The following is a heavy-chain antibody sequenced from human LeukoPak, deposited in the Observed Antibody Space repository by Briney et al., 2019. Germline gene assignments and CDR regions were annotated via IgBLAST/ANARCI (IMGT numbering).Heavy chain of an antibody. CDR2: INSDGSST. CDR1: GFTFGNYW. D-gene: IGHD4-17*01. J-gene: IGHJ4*02. CDR3: AKGGATVIDY. Sequence: GGSLRLSCAASGFTFGNYWMHWVRQAPGKGLVWVSRINSDGSSTTSADSVKGRFTISRDNAKNTLYLQMNSLRAEDTAVYYCAKGGATVIDYWGQGTLVTASS. V-gene: IGHV3-74*01.